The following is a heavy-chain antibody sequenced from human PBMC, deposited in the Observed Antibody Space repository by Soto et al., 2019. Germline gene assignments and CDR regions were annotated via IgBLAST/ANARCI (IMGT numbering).Heavy chain of an antibody. CDR1: GGTFSSYT. CDR3: ARDFEWPEDIVALLDP. CDR2: IIPILGIA. D-gene: IGHD2-15*01. Sequence: SVKVSCKASGGTFSSYTISWVRQAPGQGLEWMGRIIPILGIANYAQKFQGRVTITADKSTSTAYMELSSLRSEDTAVYYCARDFEWPEDIVALLDPWGQGTLVTVSS. V-gene: IGHV1-69*04. J-gene: IGHJ5*02.